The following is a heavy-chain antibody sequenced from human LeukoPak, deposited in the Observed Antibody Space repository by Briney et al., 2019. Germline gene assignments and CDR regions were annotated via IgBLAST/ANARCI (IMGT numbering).Heavy chain of an antibody. Sequence: PGGSLRLSCAASEFTFSESTMQWARQASGKGLEWVGRVKNRANSYATAYAASVTGRFTISRDDSKNTAYLQMNSLTTEDTAMYCCTRFAGYESLWGQGTLVTVSS. J-gene: IGHJ4*02. CDR3: TRFAGYESL. CDR1: EFTFSEST. CDR2: VKNRANSYAT. V-gene: IGHV3-73*01. D-gene: IGHD5-12*01.